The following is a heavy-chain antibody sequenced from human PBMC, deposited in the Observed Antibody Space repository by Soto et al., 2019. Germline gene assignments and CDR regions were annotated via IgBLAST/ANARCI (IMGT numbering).Heavy chain of an antibody. Sequence: EVQLVESGGGLVQPGGSLRLSCSASGFTFSSYAMHWVRQAPGKGLEYVSAICSNGGSTYYADSVKGRFTISRDNSKNTLYLQMSSLRAEDTAVYYCVKPGSYSYYFDYWGQGTLVTVSS. CDR1: GFTFSSYA. D-gene: IGHD1-26*01. V-gene: IGHV3-64D*06. CDR2: ICSNGGST. J-gene: IGHJ4*02. CDR3: VKPGSYSYYFDY.